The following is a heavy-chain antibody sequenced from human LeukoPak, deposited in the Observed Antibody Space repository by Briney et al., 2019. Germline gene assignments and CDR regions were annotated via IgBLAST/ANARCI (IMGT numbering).Heavy chain of an antibody. CDR1: GDSVTSGGYF. D-gene: IGHD2-21*02. J-gene: IGHJ3*02. Sequence: SQTLSLTCTVSGDSVTSGGYFWTWIRQHPGKGLEWIGYISNSGTTSYNPSLKSRVSISVDTSNNQFSLRLSSVTAADTAVYYCVRDVVVTSSPDAFDIWGQGTMVTVSS. V-gene: IGHV4-31*03. CDR3: VRDVVVTSSPDAFDI. CDR2: ISNSGTT.